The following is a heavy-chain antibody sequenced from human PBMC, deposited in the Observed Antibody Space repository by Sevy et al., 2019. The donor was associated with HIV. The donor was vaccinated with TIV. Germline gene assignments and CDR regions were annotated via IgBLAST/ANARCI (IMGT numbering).Heavy chain of an antibody. D-gene: IGHD3-16*01. CDR3: ARGGETHRGFDP. V-gene: IGHV4-4*02. Sequence: SETLSLTCAVSGGSIISVNWWHWVRQSPGKGLEWIGEIYHSGSTNYNPSLKSRVTISVDNSKNQFSLNLYSVTAADTAVYYCARGGETHRGFDPWGQGSLVTVSS. CDR2: IYHSGST. CDR1: GGSIISVNW. J-gene: IGHJ5*02.